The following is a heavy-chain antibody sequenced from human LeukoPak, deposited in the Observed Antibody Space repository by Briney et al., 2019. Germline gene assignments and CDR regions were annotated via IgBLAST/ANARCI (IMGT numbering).Heavy chain of an antibody. CDR3: ARSQKADAFDI. V-gene: IGHV3-11*01. CDR1: GFTFSDYY. Sequence: GGSLRLSCAASGFTFSDYYMSWIRQAPGKGLEWVSYISSSGSTIYYADSVKGRFTISGDNAKNSLYLQMNSLRAEDTAVYYCARSQKADAFDIWGQGTMVTVSS. CDR2: ISSSGSTI. J-gene: IGHJ3*02.